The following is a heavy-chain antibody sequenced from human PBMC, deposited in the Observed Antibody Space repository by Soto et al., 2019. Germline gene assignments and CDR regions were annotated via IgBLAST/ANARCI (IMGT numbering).Heavy chain of an antibody. CDR3: ARDTGDSSGTHFDY. Sequence: ASVKVSCKASGGTFSSYAISWVRQAPGQGLEWMGGIIPIFGTANYAQKFQGRVMITADESTSTAYMELSSLRSEDTAVYYCARDTGDSSGTHFDYWGQGTLVTVSS. CDR2: IIPIFGTA. CDR1: GGTFSSYA. J-gene: IGHJ4*02. V-gene: IGHV1-69*13. D-gene: IGHD3-22*01.